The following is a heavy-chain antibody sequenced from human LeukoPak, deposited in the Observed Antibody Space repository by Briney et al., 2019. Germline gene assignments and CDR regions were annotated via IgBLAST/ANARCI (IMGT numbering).Heavy chain of an antibody. CDR3: ARSRAPGAADAFDI. V-gene: IGHV5-51*01. J-gene: IGHJ3*02. Sequence: GESLKISCKDSGYSFTSYWIGWVRQMPGKGLEWMGIIYPGDSHTRYSPSFQGQVTISADKSINTAYLQWSSLKAPDTAMYYCARSRAPGAADAFDIWGQGTMVTVSS. D-gene: IGHD7-27*01. CDR1: GYSFTSYW. CDR2: IYPGDSHT.